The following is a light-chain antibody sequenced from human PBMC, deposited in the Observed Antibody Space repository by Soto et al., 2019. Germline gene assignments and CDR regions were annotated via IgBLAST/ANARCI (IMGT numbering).Light chain of an antibody. Sequence: SSSNIGPNAVNWYQQLPGTAPKLLLYNNNQRPSGVSDRFSGSKSGTSASLAISGLQSDDEADYHCAAWDDSLNGLVFGTGTKVTVL. CDR1: SSNIGPNA. CDR3: AAWDDSLNGLV. V-gene: IGLV1-44*01. CDR2: NNN. J-gene: IGLJ1*01.